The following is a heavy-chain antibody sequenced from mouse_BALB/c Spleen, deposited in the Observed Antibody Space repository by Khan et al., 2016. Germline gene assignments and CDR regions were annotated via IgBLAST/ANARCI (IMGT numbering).Heavy chain of an antibody. CDR1: GFNIKDTY. J-gene: IGHJ4*01. CDR2: IDPANGNT. Sequence: VQLQQSGAELVKPGASVKLSCTASGFNIKDTYMHWVKQRPEQGLEWIGRIDPANGNTKYDPKFQGKATITADTSSNTAYLQLSSLPSEDTAVYYCARGGVRRFYAMDYWRQGSSVTVSS. D-gene: IGHD2-14*01. V-gene: IGHV14-3*02. CDR3: ARGGVRRFYAMDY.